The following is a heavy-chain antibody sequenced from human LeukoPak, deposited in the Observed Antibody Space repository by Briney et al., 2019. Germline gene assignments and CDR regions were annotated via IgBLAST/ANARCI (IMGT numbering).Heavy chain of an antibody. CDR1: GYTFTGYY. Sequence: GASVKVSCKASGYTFTGYYMHWVRQAPGQGLEWMGWINPNSGGTNYAQKFQGRVTMTRDTSISTAYMELSRLRSDDTAVYYCARDPKQIREYSSSSKSPSYYYYMDVWGKGTTVTVSS. CDR3: ARDPKQIREYSSSSKSPSYYYYMDV. V-gene: IGHV1-2*02. J-gene: IGHJ6*03. D-gene: IGHD6-6*01. CDR2: INPNSGGT.